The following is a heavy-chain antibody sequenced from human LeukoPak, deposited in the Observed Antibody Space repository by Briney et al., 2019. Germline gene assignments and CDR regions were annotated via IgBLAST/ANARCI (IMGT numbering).Heavy chain of an antibody. CDR3: ARAEGGGYSSSSGGYYMDV. CDR2: MNPNSGNT. CDR1: GYTFTSYD. D-gene: IGHD6-6*01. V-gene: IGHV1-8*01. J-gene: IGHJ6*03. Sequence: ASVKVSCKASGYTFTSYDINWVRQATGQGLEWMGWMNPNSGNTGYAQKFQGRVTMTRNPSISTAYMELSSLRSEDTAVYYCARAEGGGYSSSSGGYYMDVWGKGTTVTVSS.